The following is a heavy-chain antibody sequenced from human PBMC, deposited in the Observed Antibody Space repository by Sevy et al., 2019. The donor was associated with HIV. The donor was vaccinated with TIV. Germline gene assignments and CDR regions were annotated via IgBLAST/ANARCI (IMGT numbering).Heavy chain of an antibody. D-gene: IGHD3-22*01. J-gene: IGHJ4*02. CDR1: GGSVSSGSYY. Sequence: SETLSLTCTVSGGSVSSGSYYWSWLRQPPGKGLEWIGYIYYSGSTNYNPSLKSRVTISVDTSKNQFSLKLSSVTAADTAVYYCARGPYYYDSSGYYYVDYWGQGTLVTVSS. CDR2: IYYSGST. V-gene: IGHV4-61*01. CDR3: ARGPYYYDSSGYYYVDY.